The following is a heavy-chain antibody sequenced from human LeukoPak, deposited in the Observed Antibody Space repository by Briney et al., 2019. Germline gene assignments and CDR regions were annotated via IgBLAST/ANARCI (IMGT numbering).Heavy chain of an antibody. V-gene: IGHV4/OR15-8*02. CDR3: SRESGPFCPFGY. D-gene: IGHD1-26*01. J-gene: IGHJ4*02. CDR2: ISLAGQT. Sequence: SETLSLTCGVSGGSISGTNWWSWVRQPPGQGLEWIGEISLAGQTNYNPSLNGRVTMSLDKSSNQLSLHLPSVTAPDTATYFCSRESGPFCPFGYWGQGTLVIVSS. CDR1: GGSISGTNW.